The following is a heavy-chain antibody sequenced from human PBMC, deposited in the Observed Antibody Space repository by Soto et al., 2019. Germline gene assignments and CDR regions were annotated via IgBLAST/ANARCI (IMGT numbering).Heavy chain of an antibody. Sequence: QVHLVQSGAEVRKPGSSVKVSCKASGGTFSTYAFSWVRQAPGQGLEWVGGIIPVFGATFYAQKFQGRVTVTADESTTTVYMELSSLRSEDTGLYYCARGEGYNGTLYAGFDFWGQGTQITVSS. J-gene: IGHJ4*02. D-gene: IGHD1-26*01. V-gene: IGHV1-69*01. CDR2: IIPVFGAT. CDR3: ARGEGYNGTLYAGFDF. CDR1: GGTFSTYA.